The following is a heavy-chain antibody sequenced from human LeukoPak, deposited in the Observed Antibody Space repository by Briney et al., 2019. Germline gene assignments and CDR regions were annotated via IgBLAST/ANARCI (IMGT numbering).Heavy chain of an antibody. CDR1: GFTFDDYA. CDR2: ISWNSGSI. J-gene: IGHJ4*02. D-gene: IGHD6-19*01. CDR3: AKDTAGYSSTIDY. V-gene: IGHV3-9*01. Sequence: GRSLRLSCAASGFTFDDYAMHWVRQAPGKGLEWVSGISWNSGSIGYADSVKGRFTISRDNAKNSLYLQMNSLRAEDTALHYCAKDTAGYSSTIDYWGQGTLVTVSS.